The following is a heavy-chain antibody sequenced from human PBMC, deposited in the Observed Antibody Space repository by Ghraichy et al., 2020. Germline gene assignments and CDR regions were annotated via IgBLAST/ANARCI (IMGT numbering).Heavy chain of an antibody. J-gene: IGHJ6*02. CDR2: IYYSGST. CDR3: ARQSSSTSGGYYYYGMDV. V-gene: IGHV4-39*01. CDR1: GGSISSSSYY. Sequence: SCTVSGGSISSSSYYWGWIRQPPGKGLEWIGSIYYSGSTYYNPSLKSRVTISVDTSKNQFSLKLSSVTTADTAVYYCARQSSSTSGGYYYYGMDVWGQGTTVTVSS. D-gene: IGHD2-2*01.